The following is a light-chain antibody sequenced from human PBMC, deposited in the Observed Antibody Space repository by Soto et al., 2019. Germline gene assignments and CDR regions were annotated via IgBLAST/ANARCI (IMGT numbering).Light chain of an antibody. J-gene: IGKJ5*01. CDR2: GAS. CDR3: QHYQSGHPIT. CDR1: QSVGTR. V-gene: IGKV3-20*01. Sequence: EMLLTQSPDTLYFSPGERATLSCRAAQSVGTRLAWYQHKTGQAPRLLISGASSRATGIPDRFTGSGSETSFTLTISRLEPEDFALYYCQHYQSGHPITFGQGTRREIK.